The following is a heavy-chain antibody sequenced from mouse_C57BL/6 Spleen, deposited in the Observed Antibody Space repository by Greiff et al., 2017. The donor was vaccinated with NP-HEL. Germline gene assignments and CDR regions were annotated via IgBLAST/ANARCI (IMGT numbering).Heavy chain of an antibody. Sequence: VQLQQPGAELVRPGSSVKLSCKASGYTFTSYWMDWVKQRPGQGLEWIGNIYPSDSETHYNQKFKDKATLTVDKSSSTAYMQLSSLTSEDSAVYYCANLLWYWYFDVWGTGTTVTVSS. D-gene: IGHD2-1*01. CDR3: ANLLWYWYFDV. CDR1: GYTFTSYW. CDR2: IYPSDSET. V-gene: IGHV1-61*01. J-gene: IGHJ1*03.